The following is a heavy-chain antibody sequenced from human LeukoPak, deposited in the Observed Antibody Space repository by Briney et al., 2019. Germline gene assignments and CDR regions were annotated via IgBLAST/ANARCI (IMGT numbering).Heavy chain of an antibody. Sequence: PSETLSLTCTVSGYSISSGYYWGWIRQPPGKGLEWIGSIYHSGSTYYNPSLKSRVTISVDTSKNQFSLKLSSVTAADAAVYYCARDSKWAVAGMREYFDYWGQGTLVTVSS. CDR1: GYSISSGYY. V-gene: IGHV4-38-2*02. CDR3: ARDSKWAVAGMREYFDY. D-gene: IGHD6-19*01. J-gene: IGHJ4*02. CDR2: IYHSGST.